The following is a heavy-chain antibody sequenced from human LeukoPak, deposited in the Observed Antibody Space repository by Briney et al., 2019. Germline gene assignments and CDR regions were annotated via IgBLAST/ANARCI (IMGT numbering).Heavy chain of an antibody. CDR3: ATDRVGCSSTSCYNAFDI. CDR1: GFTFSSYW. V-gene: IGHV3-74*01. CDR2: INSDGSST. J-gene: IGHJ3*02. Sequence: GGSLRLSCAASGFTFSSYWMHWVRQAPGKGLVWVSRINSDGSSTSYADSVKGRFTISRDNAKNTLYLQMNSLKTEDTAVYYCATDRVGCSSTSCYNAFDIWGQGTMVTVSS. D-gene: IGHD2-2*02.